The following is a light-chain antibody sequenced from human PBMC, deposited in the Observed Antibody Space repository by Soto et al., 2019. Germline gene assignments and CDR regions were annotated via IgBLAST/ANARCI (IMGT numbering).Light chain of an antibody. Sequence: EIVLTQSPGTLSLSPGERATLSCRASQSVSSSYLAWYQQKPGQAPRLLIYGASSRATGIPDRFSGSGSGTDFTLTISRLEPEDFAVYYCQQYGSSSITFGQGTRLRL. CDR2: GAS. CDR1: QSVSSSY. J-gene: IGKJ5*01. V-gene: IGKV3-20*01. CDR3: QQYGSSSIT.